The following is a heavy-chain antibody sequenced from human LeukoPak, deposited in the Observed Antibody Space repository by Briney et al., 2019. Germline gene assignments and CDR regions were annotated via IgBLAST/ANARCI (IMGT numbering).Heavy chain of an antibody. CDR2: IYNSGST. Sequence: SETLSLTCTVSGDSFSYFYWSWIRQPPGKGLEWIGYIYNSGSTNYNPSLKSRVTLSVDTSKTQFSLKPSSVTAADTAVFYCARFRTDDSSGYYGGYFDSWGQGALVTVSS. CDR1: GDSFSYFY. CDR3: ARFRTDDSSGYYGGYFDS. V-gene: IGHV4-59*08. J-gene: IGHJ4*02. D-gene: IGHD3-22*01.